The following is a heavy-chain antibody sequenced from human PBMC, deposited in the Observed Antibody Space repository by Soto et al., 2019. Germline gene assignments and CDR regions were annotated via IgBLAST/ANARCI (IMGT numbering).Heavy chain of an antibody. CDR1: GGALSSYA. CDR2: IIPIFGTA. V-gene: IGHV1-69*13. CDR3: ARDRTYYYDSSGYYYFDY. Sequence: SVKVSCKASGGALSSYAISWVRQAPGQGPEWMGAIIPIFGTANYAQQFQGRVTITADESTSTAYMELRSLRSEDTAVYYCARDRTYYYDSSGYYYFDYWGQGTLVTVSS. D-gene: IGHD3-22*01. J-gene: IGHJ4*02.